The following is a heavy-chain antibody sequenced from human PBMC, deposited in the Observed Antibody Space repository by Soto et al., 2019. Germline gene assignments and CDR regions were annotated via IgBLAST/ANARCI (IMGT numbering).Heavy chain of an antibody. J-gene: IGHJ4*02. Sequence: ASVKVSCKASGGTFSSSAISWVRQAPGQGLEWMGGIIPIFGTANYAQKFQGRVTITADESTSTAYMELSSLTSDDTAMYFCARGPLVVLNYFESWGQGTLVTVSS. CDR2: IIPIFGTA. V-gene: IGHV1-69*13. CDR1: GGTFSSSA. CDR3: ARGPLVVLNYFES.